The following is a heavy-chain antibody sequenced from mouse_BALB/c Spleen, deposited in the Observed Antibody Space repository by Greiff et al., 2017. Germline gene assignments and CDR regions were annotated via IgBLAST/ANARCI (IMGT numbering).Heavy chain of an antibody. V-gene: IGHV1S56*01. CDR3: ARRGGNYNYFDY. CDR1: GYTFTSYY. Sequence: VQLQQSGPELVKPGASVKMSCKASGYTFTSYYIHWVKQRPGQGLEWIGWIYPGDGSTKYNEKFKGKTTLTADKSSSTAYMLLSSLTSEDSAIYFCARRGGNYNYFDYWGQGTTLTVSS. CDR2: IYPGDGST. D-gene: IGHD2-1*01. J-gene: IGHJ2*01.